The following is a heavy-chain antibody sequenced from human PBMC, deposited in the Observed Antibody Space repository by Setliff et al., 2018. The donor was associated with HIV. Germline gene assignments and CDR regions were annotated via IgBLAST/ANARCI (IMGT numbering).Heavy chain of an antibody. V-gene: IGHV3-13*01. CDR3: AREIQNCGGNHYYCYMDV. CDR2: MGLLGDT. J-gene: IGHJ6*03. Sequence: GSLRLSCAASGFIFGTYDMHWVRQVAGKGLEWVSAMGLLGDTYYADSVKGRFTISREDAKNSLYLQMNSLRAGDTAVYYCAREIQNCGGNHYYCYMDVWGKGTTVTVSS. CDR1: GFIFGTYD. D-gene: IGHD2-15*01.